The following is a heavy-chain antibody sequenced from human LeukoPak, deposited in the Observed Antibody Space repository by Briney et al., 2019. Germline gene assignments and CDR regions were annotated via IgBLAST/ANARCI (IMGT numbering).Heavy chain of an antibody. J-gene: IGHJ4*02. D-gene: IGHD4-17*01. CDR1: GGSIDSHY. V-gene: IGHV4-59*11. CDR2: IYYSGST. CDR3: ARKTTVTTYLDY. Sequence: KASETLSLTCTVSGGSIDSHYWSWIRQPPGKGLGWIGFIYYSGSTDYNPSLKSRVSISIDTSKNQFSLKLSSVTAADTAVYYCARKTTVTTYLDYWGQGTLVTVSS.